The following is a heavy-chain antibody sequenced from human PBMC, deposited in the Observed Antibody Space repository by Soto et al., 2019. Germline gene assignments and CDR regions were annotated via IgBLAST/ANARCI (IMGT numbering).Heavy chain of an antibody. CDR1: GGSISSSSYY. CDR3: ARQVRGHDFWSGYYSMNFDF. CDR2: IYYSGST. Sequence: PSETLSLTCTVSGGSISSSSYYWGWIRQPPGKGLEWIGSIYYSGSTYYNPSLKSRVTISVDTSKNQFSLKLSSVTAADTAVYYCARQVRGHDFWSGYYSMNFDFWGQGTLVTVSS. V-gene: IGHV4-39*01. D-gene: IGHD3-3*01. J-gene: IGHJ4*02.